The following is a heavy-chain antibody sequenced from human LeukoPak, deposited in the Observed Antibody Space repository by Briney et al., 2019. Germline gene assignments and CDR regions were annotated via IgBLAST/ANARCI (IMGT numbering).Heavy chain of an antibody. CDR2: INPNSGGT. Sequence: ASVKVSCKASGYTFTGYYMHWVRQAPGQGLEWMGWINPNSGGTNYAQKFQGRVTMTRDTSISTAYMELSRLRSDDTAVYHCARENPATMRIDYFDYWGQGTLVTVSS. CDR3: ARENPATMRIDYFDY. V-gene: IGHV1-2*02. CDR1: GYTFTGYY. D-gene: IGHD2-15*01. J-gene: IGHJ4*02.